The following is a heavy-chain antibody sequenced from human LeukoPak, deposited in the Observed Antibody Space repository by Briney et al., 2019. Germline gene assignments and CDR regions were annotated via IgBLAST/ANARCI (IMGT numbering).Heavy chain of an antibody. J-gene: IGHJ4*02. CDR2: IYYSGNT. D-gene: IGHD1-1*01. CDR1: GGSISGYY. V-gene: IGHV4-59*01. CDR3: ARDQLELRD. Sequence: SETLSLTCTVSGGSISGYYWSWIRQPPGKGLEWIGYIYYSGNTNYNPSLRSRVTISVDTSKNQFSLELTSVTAADTAVYYCARDQLELRDWGQGALVIVFS.